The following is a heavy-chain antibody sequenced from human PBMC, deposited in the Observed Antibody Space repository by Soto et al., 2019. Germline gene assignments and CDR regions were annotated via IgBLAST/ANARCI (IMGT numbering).Heavy chain of an antibody. V-gene: IGHV3-13*01. Sequence: GGSLRLSCAASGFTFSSYDMHWVRQATGKGLEWVSAIGTAGDTYYPGSVKGRFTISRENAKNSLYLQMNSLRAEDTAVYYCARDFYYYGSGSYYKDYYGMDVWGQGTTVTVSS. D-gene: IGHD3-10*01. CDR2: IGTAGDT. J-gene: IGHJ6*02. CDR3: ARDFYYYGSGSYYKDYYGMDV. CDR1: GFTFSSYD.